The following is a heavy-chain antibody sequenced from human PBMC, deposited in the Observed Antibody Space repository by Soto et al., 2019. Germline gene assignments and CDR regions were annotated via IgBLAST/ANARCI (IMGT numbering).Heavy chain of an antibody. J-gene: IGHJ4*02. V-gene: IGHV4-34*01. CDR1: SGSFVGYY. CDR2: INHSGNT. CDR3: ARDAKSYYYDTIKYSFDS. Sequence: SETLSLTCSVSSGSFVGYYWNWIRQPPGRGLEWIGEINHSGNTNYNPSLKSRVTISVDASKNQFSLKVISVTAADTAVYYCARDAKSYYYDTIKYSFDSWGQGLMGTVSS. D-gene: IGHD3-9*01.